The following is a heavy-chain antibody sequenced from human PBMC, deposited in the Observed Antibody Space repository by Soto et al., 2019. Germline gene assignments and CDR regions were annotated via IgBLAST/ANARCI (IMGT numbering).Heavy chain of an antibody. J-gene: IGHJ6*03. Sequence: EVQLVESGGGLVQPGGSPRLSCAASGFVFSSYHMNWVRQAPGKGVEWISYISSSSDNIYYADSVRGRFTISRDNAKNSLYLQMNRLRAEDTAVYYCARDKGYCSSTSCYYDYYMDVWGKGTTVTVSS. D-gene: IGHD2-2*01. CDR3: ARDKGYCSSTSCYYDYYMDV. V-gene: IGHV3-48*01. CDR1: GFVFSSYH. CDR2: ISSSSDNI.